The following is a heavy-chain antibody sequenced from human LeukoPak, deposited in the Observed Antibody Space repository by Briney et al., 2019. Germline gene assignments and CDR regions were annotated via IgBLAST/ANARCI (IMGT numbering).Heavy chain of an antibody. CDR1: GFTFSTCA. D-gene: IGHD4-17*01. CDR3: ASYGA. V-gene: IGHV3-23*01. J-gene: IGHJ5*02. CDR2: ISGGGRST. Sequence: GGSLRLSCAASGFTFSTCAMSWVRQAPGKGLEWVSTISGGGRSTDYADSVKGHFTISRDNSKNTLYLQMNSLRAEDTAVYYCASYGAWGQGTLVTVSS.